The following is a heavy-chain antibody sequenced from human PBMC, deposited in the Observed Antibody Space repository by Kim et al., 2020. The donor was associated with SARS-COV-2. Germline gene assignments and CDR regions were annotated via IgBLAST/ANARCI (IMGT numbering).Heavy chain of an antibody. CDR2: INPSGGST. CDR3: AREKSDYDILTGYYSDHYYGMDV. D-gene: IGHD3-9*01. CDR1: GYTFTSYY. J-gene: IGHJ6*02. Sequence: ASVKVSCKASGYTFTSYYMHWVRQAPGQGLEWMGIINPSGGSTSYAQKFQGRVTMTRDTSTSTVYMELSSLRSEDTAVYYCAREKSDYDILTGYYSDHYYGMDVWGQGTTVTVSS. V-gene: IGHV1-46*01.